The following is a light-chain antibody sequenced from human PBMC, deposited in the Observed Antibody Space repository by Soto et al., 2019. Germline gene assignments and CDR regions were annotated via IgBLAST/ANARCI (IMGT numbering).Light chain of an antibody. V-gene: IGLV1-51*01. CDR2: DNY. CDR1: GSNIGNGY. Sequence: QSVLTQPPSVSAAPRQRVTISCSGSGSNIGNGYVSWYQQLPGKAPKLLIFDNYKRPSGIPDRFSGSKSGTSATLAITGLQTGDGADYYCATWDSSLHVLVFGGGTKLTVL. J-gene: IGLJ2*01. CDR3: ATWDSSLHVLV.